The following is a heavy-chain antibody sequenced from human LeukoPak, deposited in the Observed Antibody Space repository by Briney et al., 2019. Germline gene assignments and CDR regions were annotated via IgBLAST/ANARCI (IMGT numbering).Heavy chain of an antibody. D-gene: IGHD3-22*01. Sequence: PGGSLRLSCAASGFTFDDYAMHWVRQAPGKGLEWVSGISWNSGSIGYADSVKGRFTISRDNAKNSLYLQMNSLRAEDTALYYCAKAALHYDSSEMGDYFDYWGQGTLVTVSS. CDR1: GFTFDDYA. CDR3: AKAALHYDSSEMGDYFDY. J-gene: IGHJ4*02. V-gene: IGHV3-9*01. CDR2: ISWNSGSI.